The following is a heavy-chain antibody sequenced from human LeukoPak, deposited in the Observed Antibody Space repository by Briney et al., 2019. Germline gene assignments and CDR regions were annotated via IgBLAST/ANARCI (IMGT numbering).Heavy chain of an antibody. D-gene: IGHD3-10*01. J-gene: IGHJ4*02. Sequence: SETLSLTCTVSGGSISSGDYYWSWIRQPPGKGLEWIVYIYYSGSTYYNPSLKSRVTISVDTSKNQFSLKLSSVTAADTAVYYCARFGELLSAFDYWGQGTLVTVSS. CDR3: ARFGELLSAFDY. V-gene: IGHV4-30-4*01. CDR2: IYYSGST. CDR1: GGSISSGDYY.